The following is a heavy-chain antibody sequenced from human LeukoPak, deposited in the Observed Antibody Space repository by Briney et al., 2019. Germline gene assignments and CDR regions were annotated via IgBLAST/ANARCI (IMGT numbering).Heavy chain of an antibody. V-gene: IGHV1-24*01. J-gene: IGHJ6*02. CDR1: GYTLTELS. CDR3: ATQESYYYYYGMDV. CDR2: FDPEDGET. Sequence: ASVKVSCEVSGYTLTELSMHWVRQAPGKGLEWMGGFDPEDGETIYAQKFQGRVTMTEDTSTDTAYMVLSSLRSEDTAVYYCATQESYYYYYGMDVWGQGTTVTVSS.